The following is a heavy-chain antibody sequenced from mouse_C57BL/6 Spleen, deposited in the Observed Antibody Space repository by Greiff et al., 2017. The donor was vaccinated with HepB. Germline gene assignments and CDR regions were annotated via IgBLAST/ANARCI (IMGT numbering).Heavy chain of an antibody. CDR3: ERIDKYGSSDAMDY. V-gene: IGHV5-16*01. CDR1: GFTFSDYY. CDR2: INYDGSST. Sequence: EVMLVESEGGLVQPGSSMKLSCTASGFTFSDYYMAWVRQVPEKGLEWVANINYDGSSTYYLDSLKSRFIISRDNAKNILYLQMSSLKSEDRATYDWERIDKYGSSDAMDYWGQGTSVTVSS. D-gene: IGHD1-1*01. J-gene: IGHJ4*01.